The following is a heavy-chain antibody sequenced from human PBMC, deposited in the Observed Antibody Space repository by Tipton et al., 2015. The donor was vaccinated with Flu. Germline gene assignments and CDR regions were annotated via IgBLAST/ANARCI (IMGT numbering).Heavy chain of an antibody. D-gene: IGHD1-26*01. Sequence: TLSLTCTVSGGSISSYYWSWIRQPAGKGLEWIGHIYTSGSTNYNPSLKSRVTMSVDTSKNQFSLKLTSVSAADTAVYYCAKSGSYLEYLQHWGQGTLVTVSS. V-gene: IGHV4-4*07. CDR2: IYTSGST. J-gene: IGHJ1*01. CDR1: GGSISSYY. CDR3: AKSGSYLEYLQH.